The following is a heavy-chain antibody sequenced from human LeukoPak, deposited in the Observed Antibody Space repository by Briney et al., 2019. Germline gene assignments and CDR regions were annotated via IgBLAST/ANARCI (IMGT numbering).Heavy chain of an antibody. CDR1: GYTFASYG. CDR2: ISAYNGNT. Sequence: ASVTVSCTASGYTFASYGISWGRQAPGQGLEWMGWISAYNGNTNYAQKLQGRVTMTTDTSTNTAYMELRSLKSDDTAVYYCASPLATTGLYYFDYRGQGTLVTVSS. D-gene: IGHD1-1*01. V-gene: IGHV1-18*01. J-gene: IGHJ4*02. CDR3: ASPLATTGLYYFDY.